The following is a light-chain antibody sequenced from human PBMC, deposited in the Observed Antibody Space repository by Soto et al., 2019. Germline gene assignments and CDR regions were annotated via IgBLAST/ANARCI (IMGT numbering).Light chain of an antibody. CDR1: QSVLSSSNNENY. V-gene: IGKV4-1*01. CDR3: QQYFDTPLT. J-gene: IGKJ4*01. Sequence: DIVMTQSPDSLAVSLGERAAINCKSSQSVLSSSNNENYLAWYQQKPGQPPKLLIYWASTRESGVPVRFSGSGSGTDFTLTISSLQAEDVAVYYCQQYFDTPLTFSGGTKVEIK. CDR2: WAS.